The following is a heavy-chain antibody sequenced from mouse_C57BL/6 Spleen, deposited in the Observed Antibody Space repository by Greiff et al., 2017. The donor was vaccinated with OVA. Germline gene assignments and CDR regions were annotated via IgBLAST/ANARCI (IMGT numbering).Heavy chain of an antibody. V-gene: IGHV1-52*01. Sequence: QVQLQQPGAELVRPGSSVKLSCKASGYTFTSYWMHWVKQRPIQGLEWIGNIDPSDSETHYNQKFKDKATLTVDKSSSTAYMQLSSLTSEDSAVYYCARYYYGYDYFDYWGQGTTLTVSS. CDR1: GYTFTSYW. CDR2: IDPSDSET. CDR3: ARYYYGYDYFDY. J-gene: IGHJ2*01. D-gene: IGHD2-2*01.